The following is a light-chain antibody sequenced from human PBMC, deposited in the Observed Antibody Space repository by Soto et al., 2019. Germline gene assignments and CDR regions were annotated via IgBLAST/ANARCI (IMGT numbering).Light chain of an antibody. CDR3: QKFDHAPRT. CDR2: AAS. J-gene: IGKJ1*01. Sequence: DIQMTQSPPSLSASVGDRVTITCRASQGIRNYLAWYQQKPGEVPKLLIYAASTLQSGVPSRFSGSGSGTDFTLTISSLQPEDVATYYCQKFDHAPRTFGQGTKVEIK. CDR1: QGIRNY. V-gene: IGKV1-27*01.